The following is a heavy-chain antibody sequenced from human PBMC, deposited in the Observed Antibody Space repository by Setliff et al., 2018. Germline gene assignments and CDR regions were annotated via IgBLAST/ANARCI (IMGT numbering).Heavy chain of an antibody. CDR2: ISWNSGSI. V-gene: IGHV3-9*03. CDR1: GFTFDDYG. J-gene: IGHJ6*02. CDR3: AREYGNEGMDV. D-gene: IGHD2-8*01. Sequence: GGSLRLSCAASGFTFDDYGMSWVRQAPGKGLEWVSGISWNSGSIGYADSVKGRFTISRDNAKNSLFLQMNSLRAEDMALYYCAREYGNEGMDVWGQGTTVTVSS.